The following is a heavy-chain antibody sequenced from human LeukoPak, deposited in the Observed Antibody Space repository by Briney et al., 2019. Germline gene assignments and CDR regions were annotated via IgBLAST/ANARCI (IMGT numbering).Heavy chain of an antibody. Sequence: EASVKVSCKASGFTFTAYYIHWVRQVPGQGLEWMGWMNPKNGGTTYAQSSQGKVTMTRDTSNKTAFMEITSLTSDDTAVYYCARGGSGSYSGWFDPWGQGTLVTVSS. V-gene: IGHV1-2*02. CDR3: ARGGSGSYSGWFDP. CDR1: GFTFTAYY. J-gene: IGHJ5*02. CDR2: MNPKNGGT. D-gene: IGHD3-10*01.